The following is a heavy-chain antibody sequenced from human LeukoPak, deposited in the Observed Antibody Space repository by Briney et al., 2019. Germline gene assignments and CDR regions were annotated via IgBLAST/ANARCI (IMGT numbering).Heavy chain of an antibody. CDR2: INPNSGGT. Sequence: ASVKVSCKASGYTFTDYYMHWVRQAPGQGLEWMGWINPNSGGTNYAEKFQGRVTMTRDTSITTAYMELSSQRSDDTAMYYCATLRRSGWYIGDWGQGTLVTVSS. D-gene: IGHD6-19*01. J-gene: IGHJ4*02. V-gene: IGHV1-2*02. CDR3: ATLRRSGWYIGD. CDR1: GYTFTDYY.